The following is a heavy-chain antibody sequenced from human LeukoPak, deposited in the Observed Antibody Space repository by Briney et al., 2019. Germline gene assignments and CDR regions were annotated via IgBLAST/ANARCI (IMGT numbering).Heavy chain of an antibody. V-gene: IGHV3-43*01. J-gene: IGHJ3*02. D-gene: IGHD1-7*01. CDR2: ISWDGGST. CDR3: TKDIGWNYRGVAFDI. Sequence: GGSLRLSCAASGFTFDDYTMHWVRQAPGKGLEWVSLISWDGGSTYYADSVKGRFTISRDNSKNSLYLQMNSLRTEDTALYYCTKDIGWNYRGVAFDIWGQGTMVTVSS. CDR1: GFTFDDYT.